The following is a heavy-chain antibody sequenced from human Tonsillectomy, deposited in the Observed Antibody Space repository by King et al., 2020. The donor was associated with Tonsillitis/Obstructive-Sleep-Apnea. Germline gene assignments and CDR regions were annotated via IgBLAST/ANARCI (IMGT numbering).Heavy chain of an antibody. V-gene: IGHV4-34*01. D-gene: IGHD2-15*01. CDR3: ARVGGTDIAVVVAATPVHYYYYMDV. CDR2: INHSGST. J-gene: IGHJ6*03. Sequence: VQLQQWGAGLLKPSETLSLTCAVYGGSFSGYYWSWIRQPPGKGLEWIGEINHSGSTNYNPSLKSRVTISVDTSKNQFSLKLSSVTAADTAVYYCARVGGTDIAVVVAATPVHYYYYMDVWGKGTTVTVSS. CDR1: GGSFSGYY.